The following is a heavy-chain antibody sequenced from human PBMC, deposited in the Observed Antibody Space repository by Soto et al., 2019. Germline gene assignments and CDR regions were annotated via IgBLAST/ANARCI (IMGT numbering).Heavy chain of an antibody. CDR1: GYTFTRNG. J-gene: IGHJ6*02. CDR2: IIPTFGRT. D-gene: IGHD3-10*02. V-gene: IGHV1-69*13. Sequence: SVKVSCKAFGYTFTRNGISWVRQAPGKGLEWMGKIIPTFGRTNYAQKFQGRLTISADDSTSTAYMELSSLLSEDTAVYYCARDPLSSFAMDVWGQGTTVTVSS. CDR3: ARDPLSSFAMDV.